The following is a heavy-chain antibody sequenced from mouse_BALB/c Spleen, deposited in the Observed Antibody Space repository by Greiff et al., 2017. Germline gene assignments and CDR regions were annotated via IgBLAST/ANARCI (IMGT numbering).Heavy chain of an antibody. Sequence: QVQLQQSGPGLVQPSQSLSITCPVSGFSLTSYGVHWVRQSPGKGLEWLGVIWSGGSTDYNAAFISRLSISKDNSKSQVFFKMNSLQANDTAIYYCAREPRSLLRFYAMDYWGQGTSVTVSA. CDR1: GFSLTSYG. CDR2: IWSGGST. J-gene: IGHJ4*01. V-gene: IGHV2-2*02. D-gene: IGHD1-2*01. CDR3: AREPRSLLRFYAMDY.